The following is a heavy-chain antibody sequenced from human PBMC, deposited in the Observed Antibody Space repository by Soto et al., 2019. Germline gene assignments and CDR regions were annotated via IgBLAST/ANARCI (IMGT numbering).Heavy chain of an antibody. CDR3: ARVPVGAYGKFDP. CDR1: GFALSSYW. CDR2: INPDGSRI. J-gene: IGHJ5*02. V-gene: IGHV3-74*01. Sequence: EVQLVESGGGLAQAGGSLRLSCAASGFALSSYWMHWVRRVPGKGLVWVSRINPDGSRIDYADSVRGRFTISRDNAKNTLFLQMNNLRAEDTALYHCARVPVGAYGKFDPWGQGTLVTVSS. D-gene: IGHD2-8*02.